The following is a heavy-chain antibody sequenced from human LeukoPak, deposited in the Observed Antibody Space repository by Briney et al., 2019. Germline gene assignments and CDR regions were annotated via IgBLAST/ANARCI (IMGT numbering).Heavy chain of an antibody. CDR1: GFTFSDYY. CDR3: ARDSPMVVPFDY. Sequence: GGSLRLSCAASGFTFSDYYMSWIRQAPGKGLEWVSYIGNSIYYADSVKGRFTISRDNVKNSLYLQMNSLRAEDTAVYYCARDSPMVVPFDYWGQGALVTVSS. D-gene: IGHD3-10*01. J-gene: IGHJ4*02. CDR2: IGNSI. V-gene: IGHV3-11*01.